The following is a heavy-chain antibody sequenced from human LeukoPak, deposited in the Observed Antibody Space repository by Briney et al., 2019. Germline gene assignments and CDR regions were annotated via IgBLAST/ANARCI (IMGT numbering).Heavy chain of an antibody. CDR2: IIPIFGTA. CDR3: ARDGKEYYGSGSYYTS. J-gene: IGHJ4*02. D-gene: IGHD3-10*01. V-gene: IGHV1-69*05. Sequence: ASVTVSRKSSAGTFSIYAISWVRQAPGQGLEWMGGIIPIFGTANYSQKFQGRVTITTDESTSTAYMELSSLRSEDTAVYYCARDGKEYYGSGSYYTSWGQGTLVTVSS. CDR1: AGTFSIYA.